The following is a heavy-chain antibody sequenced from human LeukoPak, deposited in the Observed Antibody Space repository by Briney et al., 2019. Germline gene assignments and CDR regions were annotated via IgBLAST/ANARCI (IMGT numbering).Heavy chain of an antibody. D-gene: IGHD2/OR15-2a*01. CDR1: GFTFTSSA. CDR3: AAGSTTYYLFGMDV. V-gene: IGHV1-58*02. Sequence: SVTVTCTASGFTFTSSAMQWVRQARGQRLEWIGWIVVGSGNTNYAQKFQERVTITRDMSTSTAYMELSSLRSEDTAVYYCAAGSTTYYLFGMDVWGQGTTVTVSS. CDR2: IVVGSGNT. J-gene: IGHJ6*02.